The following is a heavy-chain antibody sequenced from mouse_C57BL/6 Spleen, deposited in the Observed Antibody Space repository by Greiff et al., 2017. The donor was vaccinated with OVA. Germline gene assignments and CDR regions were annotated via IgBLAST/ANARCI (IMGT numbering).Heavy chain of an antibody. J-gene: IGHJ2*01. CDR3: ARGDGFLY. CDR2: IDPEDGET. Sequence: VHVKQSGAELVKPGASVKLSCTASGFNIKDYYMHWVKQRTEQGLEWIGRIDPEDGETKNAPKFQGKATITADTSSNTAYLQLSSLTSEDTAVYYCARGDGFLYWGQGTTLTVSS. V-gene: IGHV14-2*01. D-gene: IGHD2-3*01. CDR1: GFNIKDYY.